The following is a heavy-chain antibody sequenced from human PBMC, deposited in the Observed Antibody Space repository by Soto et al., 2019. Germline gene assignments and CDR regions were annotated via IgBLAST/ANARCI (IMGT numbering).Heavy chain of an antibody. J-gene: IGHJ6*02. V-gene: IGHV3-33*01. Sequence: QMQLVEPGGGVVQPGRSLRLSCAASGFTFRSYGIHWVRQAPGKGLEWVALIWFDGSKKYYVDSVKGRFAVSRDNSKNTLYLQMNSLRVEDTAVYYCARDRLVPYGYGMDVWGQGTTVTVSS. D-gene: IGHD2-2*01. CDR1: GFTFRSYG. CDR2: IWFDGSKK. CDR3: ARDRLVPYGYGMDV.